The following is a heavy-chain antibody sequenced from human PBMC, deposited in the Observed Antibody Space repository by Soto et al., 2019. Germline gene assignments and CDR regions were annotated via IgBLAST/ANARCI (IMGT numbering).Heavy chain of an antibody. CDR3: ARDRSYGDYYYYGMDV. D-gene: IGHD4-17*01. CDR2: INPNSGGT. Sequence: ASVKVSCKASGYTFTGYYMHWVRQAPGQGLEWMGWINPNSGGTNYAQKFQGWVTMTRDTSISTAYMELSRLRSDDTAVYYCARDRSYGDYYYYGMDVWGQGTTVTGSS. J-gene: IGHJ6*02. V-gene: IGHV1-2*04. CDR1: GYTFTGYY.